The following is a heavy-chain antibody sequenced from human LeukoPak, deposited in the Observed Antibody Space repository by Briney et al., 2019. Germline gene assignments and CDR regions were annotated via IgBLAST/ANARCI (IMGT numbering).Heavy chain of an antibody. CDR2: IYSGGST. D-gene: IGHD3-3*01. V-gene: IGHV3-53*01. J-gene: IGHJ4*02. Sequence: GGSLRLSCAASGFTVSSNYMSWVRQAPGKGLEWVSVIYSGGSTYYADSVKGRFTISRDNSKNTLYLQMNSLRAEDTAVYYCAKDLNYDFWSGSPHGDWGQGTLVTVSS. CDR3: AKDLNYDFWSGSPHGD. CDR1: GFTVSSNY.